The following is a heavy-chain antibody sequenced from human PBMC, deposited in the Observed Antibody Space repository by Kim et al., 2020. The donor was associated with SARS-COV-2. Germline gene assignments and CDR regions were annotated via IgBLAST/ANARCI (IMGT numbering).Heavy chain of an antibody. CDR1: GFIFSGSA. D-gene: IGHD3-10*01. V-gene: IGHV3-73*01. CDR2: IRSRPNSFAT. J-gene: IGHJ6*02. Sequence: GGSLRLSCGASGFIFSGSAIHWVRQASGKGLEWVGRIRSRPNSFATAYAASVNGRFTISRDDSNNTAYLQMNGLKIEDAAVYFCTRLEETYYFGLDVWGQGTTVTVSS. CDR3: TRLEETYYFGLDV.